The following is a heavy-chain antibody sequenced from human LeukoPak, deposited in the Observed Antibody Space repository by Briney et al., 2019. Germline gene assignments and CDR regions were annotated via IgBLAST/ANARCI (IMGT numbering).Heavy chain of an antibody. J-gene: IGHJ4*02. CDR1: GFTFSSYA. D-gene: IGHD5-12*01. V-gene: IGHV3-23*01. CDR2: ISGSGGST. Sequence: PGGSLRLSCAASGFTFSSYAMSWVRQAPGKGLEWVSAISGSGGSTYYADSVKGRFTISRDNSKNTLYLQMNSLRAEDTAVYYCASRGYSGYDPQPVDFWGQGTLATVSS. CDR3: ASRGYSGYDPQPVDF.